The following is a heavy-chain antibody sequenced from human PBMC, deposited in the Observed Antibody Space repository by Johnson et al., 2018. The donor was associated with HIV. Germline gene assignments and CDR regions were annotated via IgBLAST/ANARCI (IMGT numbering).Heavy chain of an antibody. J-gene: IGHJ3*02. Sequence: QVQLVESGGGVVQPGRSLRLSCAASGFTFSSYGMHWVRQAPGKGLAWVAVISYDGSNKYYADSVKGRFTISRDNSKNTLYLQMNSLRAEDTAVYYCAKVLKAGGRMNDGFDIWGQGTMVTVSS. CDR3: AKVLKAGGRMNDGFDI. CDR1: GFTFSSYG. D-gene: IGHD1-26*01. CDR2: ISYDGSNK. V-gene: IGHV3-30*18.